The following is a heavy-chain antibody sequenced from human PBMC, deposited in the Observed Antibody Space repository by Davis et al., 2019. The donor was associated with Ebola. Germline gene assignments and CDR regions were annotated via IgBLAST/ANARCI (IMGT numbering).Heavy chain of an antibody. J-gene: IGHJ4*02. V-gene: IGHV1-69*13. D-gene: IGHD1-1*01. CDR1: GGTFSSYA. CDR3: ARDASAGTLYFDY. Sequence: SVKVSCKASGGTFSSYAISWVRQAPGQGLEWMGGIIPIFGTANYAQKFQGRVTITADESTSTAYMELSSLRSEDTAVYYCARDASAGTLYFDYWGQGTLVTVSS. CDR2: IIPIFGTA.